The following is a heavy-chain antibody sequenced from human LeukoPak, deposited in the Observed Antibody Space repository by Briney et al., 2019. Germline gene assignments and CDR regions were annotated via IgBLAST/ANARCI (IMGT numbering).Heavy chain of an antibody. Sequence: PSETLSLTCTVSGYSISSGYYWGWIRKPPGKGLEWFGSIYHSGSTYYNPSLKSRVTISVDTSKNQFSLKLSSVTAADTAVYYCARDPWYYDFWKGSNWFDPWGQGTLVTVSS. J-gene: IGHJ5*02. CDR2: IYHSGST. CDR1: GYSISSGYY. D-gene: IGHD3-3*01. CDR3: ARDPWYYDFWKGSNWFDP. V-gene: IGHV4-38-2*02.